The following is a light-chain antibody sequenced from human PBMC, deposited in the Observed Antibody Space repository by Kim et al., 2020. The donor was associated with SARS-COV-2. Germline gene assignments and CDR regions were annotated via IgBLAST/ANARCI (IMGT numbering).Light chain of an antibody. Sequence: SSSVGDRVTITYRASQSISSWLAWYQQKPGKAPILLIYAASSLQGGVPSRFSGSGSGTEFTLTIDSLQPEDFATYYCQQAHSFPYTFGQGTKLEI. CDR3: QQAHSFPYT. V-gene: IGKV1-12*02. CDR1: QSISSW. J-gene: IGKJ2*01. CDR2: AAS.